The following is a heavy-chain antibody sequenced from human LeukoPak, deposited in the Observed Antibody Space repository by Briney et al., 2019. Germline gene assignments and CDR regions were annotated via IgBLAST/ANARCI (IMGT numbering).Heavy chain of an antibody. D-gene: IGHD3-10*01. V-gene: IGHV3-23*01. CDR2: ISGGGDMT. Sequence: GGSLRLSCAASGFTFSSYGMSWVRQGPGEGLEWVSAISGGGDMTHYTDSVKGRFTISRDNSRNVLYLQMNSLGAEDTAVYYCVRGGYSSFDYWGQGTLVTVSS. CDR1: GFTFSSYG. J-gene: IGHJ4*02. CDR3: VRGGYSSFDY.